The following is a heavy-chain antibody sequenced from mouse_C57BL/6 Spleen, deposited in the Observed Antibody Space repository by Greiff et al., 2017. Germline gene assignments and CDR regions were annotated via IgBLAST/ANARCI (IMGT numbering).Heavy chain of an antibody. J-gene: IGHJ1*03. Sequence: VQLQQSGAELVKPGASVKISCKASGYAFSSYWLNWVKQRPGKGLEWIGQIYPGDGDTNYNGKFKGKATLTADKSSSTAYMQLSSLTSEDSAVYFCANSNYDWYFDVWGTGTTVTVSS. V-gene: IGHV1-80*01. CDR3: ANSNYDWYFDV. CDR1: GYAFSSYW. D-gene: IGHD2-5*01. CDR2: IYPGDGDT.